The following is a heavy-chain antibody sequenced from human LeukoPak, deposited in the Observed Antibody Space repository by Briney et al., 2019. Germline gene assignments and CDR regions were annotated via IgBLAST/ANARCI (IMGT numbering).Heavy chain of an antibody. D-gene: IGHD1-26*01. CDR3: AREVGSLYNWFDP. CDR2: IYHSGST. V-gene: IGHV4-4*02. J-gene: IGHJ5*02. CDR1: GGSISSSNW. Sequence: TLSLTCAVSGGSISSSNWWNWVRQPPGKGLEWIGQIYHSGSTNYNPSLKTRVTISVDKSKSQFSLNLTSVTAADTAVYYCAREVGSLYNWFDPWGQGTLVTVSS.